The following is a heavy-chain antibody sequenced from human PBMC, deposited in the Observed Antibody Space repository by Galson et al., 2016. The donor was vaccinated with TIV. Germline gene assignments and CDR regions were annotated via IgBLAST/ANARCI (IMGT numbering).Heavy chain of an antibody. J-gene: IGHJ6*02. V-gene: IGHV3-48*01. CDR3: ARPQLGGSDWDYYYGMDV. CDR2: ISSSSSTK. Sequence: SLRLSCAASGFIFSRYSMNWVRQAPGKGLEWVSYISSSSSTKYYADSVKGRFTISRDNAKNSLFLQMNSLRAEDTAVYYRARPQLGGSDWDYYYGMDVWGQGTTVTISS. D-gene: IGHD1-26*01. CDR1: GFIFSRYS.